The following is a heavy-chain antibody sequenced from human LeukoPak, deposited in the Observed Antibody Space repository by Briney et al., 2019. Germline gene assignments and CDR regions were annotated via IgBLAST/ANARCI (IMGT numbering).Heavy chain of an antibody. CDR2: INPNSGGT. Sequence: ASVKVSCKASGYTFTGYYMHWVRQAPGQGLEWMGWINPNSGGTNYAQKFQGRVTMTRDTSISTAYMELSRLRSDDTAVYYCARDLISGYDSDLFDHWGQGTLVTVSS. V-gene: IGHV1-2*02. D-gene: IGHD5-12*01. CDR1: GYTFTGYY. CDR3: ARDLISGYDSDLFDH. J-gene: IGHJ4*02.